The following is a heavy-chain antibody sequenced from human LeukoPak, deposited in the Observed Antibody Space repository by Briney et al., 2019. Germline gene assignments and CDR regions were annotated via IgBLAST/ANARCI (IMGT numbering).Heavy chain of an antibody. J-gene: IGHJ4*02. CDR1: GFTFSSYG. V-gene: IGHV3-30*18. CDR3: AKDLLSGYSGYGGPGY. Sequence: GGSLRISCAASGFTFSSYGRPWVRQAPGKGLEWVAVISYDGSNKYYADSVKGRFTISRDNSKNTLYLQMNSLRAEDTAVYYCAKDLLSGYSGYGGPGYWGQGTLVTVSS. CDR2: ISYDGSNK. D-gene: IGHD5-12*01.